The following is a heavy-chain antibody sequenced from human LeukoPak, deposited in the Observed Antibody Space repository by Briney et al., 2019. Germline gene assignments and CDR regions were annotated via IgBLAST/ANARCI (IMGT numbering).Heavy chain of an antibody. CDR3: AKDITMVQGVIPDAFDI. CDR2: ISWNSGSI. D-gene: IGHD3-10*01. Sequence: GGSLRLSCAASGFTFDDYAMHWVRQAPGKGLEWVSGISWNSGSIGYADSVKGRFTISRDNAKNSLYLQMISLRAEDTALYYCAKDITMVQGVIPDAFDIWGQGTMVTVSS. CDR1: GFTFDDYA. V-gene: IGHV3-9*01. J-gene: IGHJ3*02.